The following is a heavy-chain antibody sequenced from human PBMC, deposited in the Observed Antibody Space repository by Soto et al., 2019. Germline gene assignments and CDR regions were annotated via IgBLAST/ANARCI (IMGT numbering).Heavy chain of an antibody. CDR1: GGTFSSYA. D-gene: IGHD4-17*01. V-gene: IGHV1-69*06. Sequence: QVQLVQSGAEVKKPGSSVKVSCKASGGTFSSYAISWVRQAPGQGLEWMGGIIHIFGTANYAQKFQGRVTITADKSTSKAYMELSSLRSQNTAVYYCARESSLMTRVTRFDYWGQGTLVTVSS. CDR3: ARESSLMTRVTRFDY. CDR2: IIHIFGTA. J-gene: IGHJ4*02.